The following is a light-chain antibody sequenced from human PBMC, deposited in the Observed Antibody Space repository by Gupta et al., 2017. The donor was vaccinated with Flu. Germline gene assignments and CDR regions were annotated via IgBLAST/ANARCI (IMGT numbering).Light chain of an antibody. CDR3: QQHYTTPYT. Sequence: SLGERAAINCMSSQPSLDNSNSRNSLAWYQQKPGQPPKLLIYWTSTREAGVPDRFSGSGSGTSFTLTINSLQAEDVAVYYCQQHYTTPYTFGQGTKLEIK. CDR1: QPSLDNSNSRNS. CDR2: WTS. V-gene: IGKV4-1*01. J-gene: IGKJ2*01.